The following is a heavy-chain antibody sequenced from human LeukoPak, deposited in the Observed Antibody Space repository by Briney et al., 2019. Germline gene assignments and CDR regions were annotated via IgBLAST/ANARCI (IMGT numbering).Heavy chain of an antibody. J-gene: IGHJ6*03. CDR1: GGSFSGYY. CDR3: ARGGPPGYYYDYYMDV. CDR2: INHSGST. Sequence: TTSETLSLTCAVYGGSFSGYYWSWIRQPPGKGLEWIGEINHSGSTNYNPSLKSRVTISVDTSKNQFSLKMSSVTAADTAVYFCARGGPPGYYYDYYMDVWGKGTTVTISS. V-gene: IGHV4-34*01.